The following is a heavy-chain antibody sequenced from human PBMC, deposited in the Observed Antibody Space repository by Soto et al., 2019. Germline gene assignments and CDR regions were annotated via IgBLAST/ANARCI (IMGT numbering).Heavy chain of an antibody. D-gene: IGHD3-22*01. CDR3: ARDYYDSSGYYNYYYYGMDV. V-gene: IGHV1-69*13. CDR2: IIPIFGTA. Sequence: GASVKVSCKASGGTFSSYAISWVRQAPGQGLEWMGGIIPIFGTANYAQKFQGRVTITADESTSTAYMELSSLRSEDTAVYYCARDYYDSSGYYNYYYYGMDVWGQGTTVTVS. CDR1: GGTFSSYA. J-gene: IGHJ6*02.